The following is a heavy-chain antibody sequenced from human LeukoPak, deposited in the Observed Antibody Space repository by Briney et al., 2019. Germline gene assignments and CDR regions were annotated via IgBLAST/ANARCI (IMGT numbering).Heavy chain of an antibody. CDR2: IYWDDDK. CDR1: GFSLSTSGVG. Sequence: SGPTLVNPTQTLTLTCTFSGFSLSTSGVGVGWIRQPPGKALEWLALIYWDDDKRYSPSLKSRLTITKDTSKNQVVLTMTNMAPVDTAPYSCPPGLNTNIVSVINGYQHRYFDTGGREPWSPSPQ. J-gene: IGHJ4*02. V-gene: IGHV2-5*02. D-gene: IGHD2/OR15-2a*01. CDR3: PPGLNTNIVSVINGYQHRYFDT.